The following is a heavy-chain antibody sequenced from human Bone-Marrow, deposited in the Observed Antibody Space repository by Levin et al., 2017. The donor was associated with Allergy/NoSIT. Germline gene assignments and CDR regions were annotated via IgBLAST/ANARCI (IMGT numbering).Heavy chain of an antibody. D-gene: IGHD3-22*01. CDR2: ISSANNYI. V-gene: IGHV3-21*01. J-gene: IGHJ3*02. CDR1: AFTFNSYS. Sequence: GGSLRLSCAASAFTFNSYSMNWVRQAPGKGLEWVSSISSANNYIYYSDSVKGRFTISRDNAKNSLYLQMNSLRAEDTAMYYCARDPAGYDSSGYYSRVAFDIWGQGTMVTVSS. CDR3: ARDPAGYDSSGYYSRVAFDI.